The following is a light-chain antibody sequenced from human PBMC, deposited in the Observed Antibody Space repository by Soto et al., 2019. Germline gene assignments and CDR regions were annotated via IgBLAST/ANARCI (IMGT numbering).Light chain of an antibody. V-gene: IGKV3-20*01. CDR2: GAS. CDR1: QSVSSGY. J-gene: IGKJ1*01. Sequence: DIVLTQSPGTLYLSPGERATLSCRASQSVSSGYLAWYQQRPGQAPRLLIYGASTRATGIPDRFSGSGSGTDFTLTISRLEPDDFATYYCQQYNTYSPERTFGQGTRWIS. CDR3: QQYNTYSPERT.